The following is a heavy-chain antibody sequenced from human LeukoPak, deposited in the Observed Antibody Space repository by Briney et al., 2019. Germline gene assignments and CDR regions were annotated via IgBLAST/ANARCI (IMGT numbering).Heavy chain of an antibody. Sequence: SETLSLTCTVSGGSISSYYWSWIRQPPGKGLEWIGSIYYSGSTYYNPSLKSRVTISVDTSKNQFSLKLSSVTAADTAVYYCAREGDRRAFDIWGQGTMVTVSS. CDR2: IYYSGST. J-gene: IGHJ3*02. V-gene: IGHV4-39*07. CDR3: AREGDRRAFDI. D-gene: IGHD2-21*02. CDR1: GGSISSYY.